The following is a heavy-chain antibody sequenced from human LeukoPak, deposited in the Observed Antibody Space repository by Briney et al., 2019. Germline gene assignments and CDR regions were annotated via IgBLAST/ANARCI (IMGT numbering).Heavy chain of an antibody. CDR1: GFTFSGHW. Sequence: GGPLRLSCAASGFTFSGHWMSWVRQAPGKGLEWVANINQGGSDKYYVDSVKGRFTIFRDNANNLLYLQMNSLRGEDTAVYYCTRDRSRAEDDWGQGTLVTVSS. V-gene: IGHV3-7*01. D-gene: IGHD1-14*01. CDR2: INQGGSDK. J-gene: IGHJ4*02. CDR3: TRDRSRAEDD.